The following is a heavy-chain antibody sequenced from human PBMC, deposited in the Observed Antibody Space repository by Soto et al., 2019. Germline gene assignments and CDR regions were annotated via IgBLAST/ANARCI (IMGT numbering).Heavy chain of an antibody. V-gene: IGHV1-18*01. D-gene: IGHD5-18*01. CDR3: ARDYRGYSYGQNDFDI. Sequence: ASVKVSCKASGYTFTSYGISWVRQAPGQGLEWMGWISAYNGNTNYAQKLQGRVTMTTDTSTSTAYMELRSLRSDDTAVYYCARDYRGYSYGQNDFDIWGQGTMVAVSS. J-gene: IGHJ3*02. CDR2: ISAYNGNT. CDR1: GYTFTSYG.